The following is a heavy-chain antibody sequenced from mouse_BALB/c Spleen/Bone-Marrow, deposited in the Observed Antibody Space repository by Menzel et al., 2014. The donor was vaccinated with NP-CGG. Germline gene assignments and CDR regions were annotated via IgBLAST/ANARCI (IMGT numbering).Heavy chain of an antibody. CDR1: GYSITSGYY. V-gene: IGHV3-6*02. J-gene: IGHJ1*01. CDR2: ISYDGSN. Sequence: EVKLMESGPGLVKPSQSLSLTCSVTGYSITSGYYWNWIRQFPGNKLEWMGYISYDGSNNYNPSLKNRISITRDTSKNQSFLKLNSVTTEDTATYYCARGSPDVGYFDVWGAGTTVTVSS. CDR3: ARGSPDVGYFDV.